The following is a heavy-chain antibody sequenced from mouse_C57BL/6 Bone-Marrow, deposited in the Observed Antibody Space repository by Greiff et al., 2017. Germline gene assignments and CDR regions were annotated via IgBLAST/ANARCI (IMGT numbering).Heavy chain of an antibody. CDR2: INPYNGGT. D-gene: IGHD1-1*01. CDR1: GYTFTDYY. J-gene: IGHJ3*01. CDR3: ARWAGSSFFAY. V-gene: IGHV1-19*01. Sequence: EVQLQQSGPVLVKPGASVKMSCKASGYTFTDYYMNWVKQSHGKSLEWIGVINPYNGGTSYNQKFKGKATLTVDKSSSTAYMELNSLTSEYSAVYYCARWAGSSFFAYWGQGTLVTVTA.